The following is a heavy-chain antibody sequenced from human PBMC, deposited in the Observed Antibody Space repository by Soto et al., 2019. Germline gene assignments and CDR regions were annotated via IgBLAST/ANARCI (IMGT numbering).Heavy chain of an antibody. CDR3: ATGGGGRPTYSGMDV. Sequence: EVQLLESGGGLVQPGGSLRLSCAASGFRFNNYAMTWVRQAPGKGLEWVSSISDSSTSTYYADSVKGRFTISRDNFKNTLSLQMDSLRVEDTAVYYCATGGGGRPTYSGMDVWGQGTTVTGSS. V-gene: IGHV3-23*01. CDR1: GFRFNNYA. D-gene: IGHD3-10*01. CDR2: ISDSSTST. J-gene: IGHJ6*02.